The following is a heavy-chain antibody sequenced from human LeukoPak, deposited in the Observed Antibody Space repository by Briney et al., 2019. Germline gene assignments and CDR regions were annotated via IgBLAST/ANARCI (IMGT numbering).Heavy chain of an antibody. D-gene: IGHD1-26*01. Sequence: SETLYLTCAVCGGSFSGYYWSWIRQPPGKGLEWIGSIYYSGSTYYNPSLKSRVTISVDTSKNQFSLKLSSVTAADTAVYYCAIAAIVGATFWGQGTLVTVSS. CDR1: GGSFSGYY. CDR3: AIAAIVGATF. CDR2: IYYSGST. V-gene: IGHV4-34*01. J-gene: IGHJ4*02.